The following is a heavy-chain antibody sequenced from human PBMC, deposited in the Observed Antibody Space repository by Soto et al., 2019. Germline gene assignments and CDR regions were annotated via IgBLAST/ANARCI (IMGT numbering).Heavy chain of an antibody. CDR1: GFSLSTSGVG. J-gene: IGHJ4*02. CDR2: IYWDDDK. CDR3: AHSLLDVDTAMESATYFDY. D-gene: IGHD5-18*01. Sequence: QITLKESGPTLVKPTQTLTLTCTFSGFSLSTSGVGVGWIRQPPGKALEWLALIYWDDDKRYSPSLKSRLTITKDTSKNQVVLTMTNMDPVDTATYYCAHSLLDVDTAMESATYFDYWGQGTLVTVSS. V-gene: IGHV2-5*02.